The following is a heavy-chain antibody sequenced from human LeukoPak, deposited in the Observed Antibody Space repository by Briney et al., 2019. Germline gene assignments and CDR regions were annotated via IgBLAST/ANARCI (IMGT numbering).Heavy chain of an antibody. CDR3: ARDGGRRGDY. J-gene: IGHJ4*02. Sequence: GGSLRLSCAASGFTFSSYSMNWVPQAPGKGLEWVSSISSSSSYIYYADSVKGRLTISRDNATNSLYMQMNSLRAEATAVYYCARDGGRRGDYWGQGTPVTVSS. D-gene: IGHD3-16*01. CDR1: GFTFSSYS. V-gene: IGHV3-21*01. CDR2: ISSSSSYI.